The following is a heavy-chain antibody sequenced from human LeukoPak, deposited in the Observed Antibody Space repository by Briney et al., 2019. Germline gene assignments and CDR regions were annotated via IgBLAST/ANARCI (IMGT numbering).Heavy chain of an antibody. CDR1: GFTFSTFA. D-gene: IGHD1-26*01. V-gene: IGHV3-30-3*01. Sequence: PGGSLRLSCAASGFTFSTFAIHWVRQAPGKGLEWVAVISHEGVNKYYADSVKGRFTISRDNSKNTLYLQMNSLRAEDTAVYYCARESPERWGATLFDYWGQGTLVTVSS. CDR2: ISHEGVNK. J-gene: IGHJ4*02. CDR3: ARESPERWGATLFDY.